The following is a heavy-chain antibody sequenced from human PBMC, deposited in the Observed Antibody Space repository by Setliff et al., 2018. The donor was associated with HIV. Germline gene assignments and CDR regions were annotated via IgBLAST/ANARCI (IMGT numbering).Heavy chain of an antibody. D-gene: IGHD7-27*01. V-gene: IGHV5-51*01. J-gene: IGHJ4*02. CDR2: VYGGDSDT. CDR3: ATLTNFDH. Sequence: PGESLKISCKGSGYNFPNYWIGWVRQMPGKGLEWMGIVYGGDSDTRYKPSFEGQVTMSADRSITTAYLQWSRLKASDTAMYYCATLTNFDHWGQGTLVTVSS. CDR1: GYNFPNYW.